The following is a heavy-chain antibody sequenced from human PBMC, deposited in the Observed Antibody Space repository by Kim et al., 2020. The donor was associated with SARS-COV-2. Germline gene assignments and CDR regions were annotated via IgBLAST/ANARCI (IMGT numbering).Heavy chain of an antibody. Sequence: GGSLRLSCAASGFTFDDYAMHWVRQAPGKGLEWVSGISWNSGSIGYADSVKGRFTISRDNGKNSLYLKMNSLRAEDTAMDYCAKDIGSGSSQAVLYVDLCGRRTLVTVSS. CDR1: GFTFDDYA. D-gene: IGHD3-10*01. J-gene: IGHJ2*01. V-gene: IGHV3-9*01. CDR2: ISWNSGSI. CDR3: AKDIGSGSSQAVLYVDL.